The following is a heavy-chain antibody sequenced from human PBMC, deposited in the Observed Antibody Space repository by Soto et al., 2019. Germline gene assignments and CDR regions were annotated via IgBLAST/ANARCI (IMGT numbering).Heavy chain of an antibody. CDR2: ISANGQGI. J-gene: IGHJ4*02. V-gene: IGHV3-23*01. CDR1: GFTFSTYA. Sequence: GGSLRLSCAASGFTFSTYALSWVRQAPGKGLEWVSAISANGQGIYYADSVRGRFTISRDNSKNTIFLHMDSLRAEDTALYYCAKDRNYPRDQFHYWGQGTLVTVSS. D-gene: IGHD1-7*01. CDR3: AKDRNYPRDQFHY.